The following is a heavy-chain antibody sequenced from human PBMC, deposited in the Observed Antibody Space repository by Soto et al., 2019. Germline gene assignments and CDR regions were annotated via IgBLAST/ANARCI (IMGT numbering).Heavy chain of an antibody. V-gene: IGHV1-69*13. CDR1: GGTFSSYA. CDR3: ASDVEMATIGY. J-gene: IGHJ4*02. CDR2: VIPIFGTA. D-gene: IGHD5-12*01. Sequence: SVKVSCKASGGTFSSYAISWVRQAPGQGLEWMGGVIPIFGTANYAQKFQGRVTITADESTSTAYMELSSLRSEDTAVYYCASDVEMATIGYGGQGTLVTVSS.